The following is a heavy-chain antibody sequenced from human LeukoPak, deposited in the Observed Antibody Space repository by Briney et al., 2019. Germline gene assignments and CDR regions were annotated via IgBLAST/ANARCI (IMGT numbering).Heavy chain of an antibody. CDR1: GFIFSSYA. CDR2: ISGSGGST. CDR3: AKFGQQLVPFGGSWFDP. J-gene: IGHJ5*02. Sequence: GGSLRLSCAASGFIFSSYAMSWVRQAPGKGLEWVSAISGSGGSTYYADSVKGRFTISRDNSKNTLYLQMNSLRAEDTAVYYCAKFGQQLVPFGGSWFDPWGQGTLVTVSS. V-gene: IGHV3-23*01. D-gene: IGHD6-13*01.